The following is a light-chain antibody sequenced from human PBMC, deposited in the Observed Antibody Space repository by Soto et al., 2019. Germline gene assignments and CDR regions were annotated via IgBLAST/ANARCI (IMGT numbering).Light chain of an antibody. CDR1: QSITSW. V-gene: IGKV1-39*01. CDR2: DVP. CDR3: QQSYSTPGT. J-gene: IGKJ1*01. Sequence: DIQMTRSPSTLSASVGDRVTITCRASQSITSWLAWYQQKPGQAPRLLIYDVPTLQSGVPSRFSGSGSGTDSTLTISSLQPEDFATYYCQQSYSTPGTFGQGTKVDI.